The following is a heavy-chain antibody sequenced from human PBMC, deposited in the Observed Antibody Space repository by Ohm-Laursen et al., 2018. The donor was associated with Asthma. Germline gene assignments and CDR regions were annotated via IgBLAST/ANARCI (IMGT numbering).Heavy chain of an antibody. CDR2: ISSSRSSI. J-gene: IGHJ4*02. V-gene: IGHV3-48*04. CDR1: GFTFSSYS. Sequence: LSLTCAASGFTFSSYSMNWVRQAPGKGLEWISYISSSRSSIYYAESVKGRFTISRDNAKSSLYLQMNSLTVEDTAVYYCARDPPVTTVTTGEYFDYWGQGTLVTVTS. D-gene: IGHD4-17*01. CDR3: ARDPPVTTVTTGEYFDY.